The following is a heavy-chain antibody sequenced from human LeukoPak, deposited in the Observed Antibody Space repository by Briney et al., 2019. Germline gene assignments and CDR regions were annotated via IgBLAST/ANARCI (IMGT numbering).Heavy chain of an antibody. CDR3: AIWNYYDSRGYYTFGH. V-gene: IGHV3-74*01. D-gene: IGHD3-22*01. J-gene: IGHJ4*02. Sequence: PGGSLRLSCAASGFAFNKYWMHWVRQTPGKGLVWVSRINGDGITTSYADSVKGGFPISRDNAKNTLYLQIVSLRAEDTAVYYCAIWNYYDSRGYYTFGHWGQGTLVTVSS. CDR2: INGDGITT. CDR1: GFAFNKYW.